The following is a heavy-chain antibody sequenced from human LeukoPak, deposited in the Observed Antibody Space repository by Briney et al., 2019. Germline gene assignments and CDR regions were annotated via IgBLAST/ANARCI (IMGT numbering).Heavy chain of an antibody. Sequence: PSETLSLTCTVSGGSISSNTYFWGWIRQPPGKGLEWIGNIYYSGSTYYTPSLKSRVTIPVDTSKNQFSLKLSSVTAADTAVYYCARVRHYYDSGTYYYYYMDVWGKGTTVTVSS. D-gene: IGHD3-10*01. V-gene: IGHV4-39*01. CDR2: IYYSGST. J-gene: IGHJ6*03. CDR1: GGSISSNTYF. CDR3: ARVRHYYDSGTYYYYYMDV.